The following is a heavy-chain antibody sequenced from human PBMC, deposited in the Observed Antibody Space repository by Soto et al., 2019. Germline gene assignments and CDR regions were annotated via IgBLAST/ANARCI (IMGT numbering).Heavy chain of an antibody. J-gene: IGHJ6*02. D-gene: IGHD6-19*01. Sequence: EVQLVESGGGLVQPGGSLRLSCAASGFTFTTYWISWVRQAPGKGLEWVANIKQDGSEKYYVDSVKGRFTISRDNAKNSLYLQMNSLRAEDTALYYCARVYPGSGWPYYYYGMDVWGQGTTVTVSS. V-gene: IGHV3-7*01. CDR2: IKQDGSEK. CDR3: ARVYPGSGWPYYYYGMDV. CDR1: GFTFTTYW.